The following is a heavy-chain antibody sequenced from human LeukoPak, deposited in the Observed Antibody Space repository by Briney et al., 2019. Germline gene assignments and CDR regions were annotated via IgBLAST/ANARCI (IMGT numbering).Heavy chain of an antibody. CDR3: VRDRAPWGGALGGAKGMDV. CDR2: ISYEGSVT. J-gene: IGHJ6*04. Sequence: GGSLRLSCAASGFTFSNYAFHWVRQPPGKGLEWAAVISYEGSVTYYADSVKGRFTISRDNSKNTLDLQMNSLRVEDTAVYYCVRDRAPWGGALGGAKGMDVWGEGTTVTVPS. V-gene: IGHV3-30*04. D-gene: IGHD3-10*01. CDR1: GFTFSNYA.